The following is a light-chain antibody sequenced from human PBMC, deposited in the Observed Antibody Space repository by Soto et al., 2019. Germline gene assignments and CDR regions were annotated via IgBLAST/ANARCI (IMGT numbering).Light chain of an antibody. V-gene: IGLV2-14*03. CDR3: CSLTTSHTYV. CDR1: SSDIGHYDY. J-gene: IGLJ1*01. CDR2: HVT. Sequence: QYVLTQPASVSGYPGQSITISCTGTSSDIGHYDYVSWYQQHPGKAPKLMIYHVTYRPSGVSNRYSGSKSGNSASLTISGLQADDEADYYCCSLTTSHTYVFGSGTKVTVL.